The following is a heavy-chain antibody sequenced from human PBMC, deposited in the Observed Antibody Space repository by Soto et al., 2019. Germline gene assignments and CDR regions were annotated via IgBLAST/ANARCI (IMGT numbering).Heavy chain of an antibody. CDR2: INPNSGGT. Sequence: ASVKVSCKASGYTFTGYYMHWVRQAPGQGLEWMGWINPNSGGTNYAQKFQGRVTMTRDTSISTAYMELSRLRSGDTAVYYCARDVGIGVEMATTWGQGTLVTVSS. CDR3: ARDVGIGVEMATT. V-gene: IGHV1-2*02. CDR1: GYTFTGYY. J-gene: IGHJ5*02. D-gene: IGHD1-26*01.